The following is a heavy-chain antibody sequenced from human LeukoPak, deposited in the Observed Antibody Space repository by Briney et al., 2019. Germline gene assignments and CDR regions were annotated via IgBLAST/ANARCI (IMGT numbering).Heavy chain of an antibody. J-gene: IGHJ3*01. CDR1: GGTFSSYA. V-gene: IGHV1-69*13. D-gene: IGHD1-1*01. Sequence: GASVKVSCKASGGTFSSYAISWVQQAPGQGLEWMGGIIPIFGTANYAQKFQGRVAITADESTSTAYMELSSLRSEDTAVYYCARDRTGTLTVWGQGTMVTVSS. CDR3: ARDRTGTLTV. CDR2: IIPIFGTA.